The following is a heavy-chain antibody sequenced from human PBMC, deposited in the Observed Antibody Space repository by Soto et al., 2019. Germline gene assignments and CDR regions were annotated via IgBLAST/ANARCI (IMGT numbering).Heavy chain of an antibody. Sequence: GGSLRLSCAASGFTFSNYAMSWVRQAPGKGLEWVSAISSSGDWTYYADSVKGRFTISRDNSKNTLYLQMNSLRAEDTAVYYCAKDYSLWTGPGAFDIWGQGTMVTVSS. D-gene: IGHD2-21*01. J-gene: IGHJ3*02. CDR1: GFTFSNYA. V-gene: IGHV3-23*01. CDR3: AKDYSLWTGPGAFDI. CDR2: ISSSGDWT.